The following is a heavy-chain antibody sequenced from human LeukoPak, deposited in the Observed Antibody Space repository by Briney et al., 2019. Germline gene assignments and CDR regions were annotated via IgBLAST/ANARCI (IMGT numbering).Heavy chain of an antibody. CDR2: IYYSGST. CDR3: ARDHSYGYRGNWFDP. V-gene: IGHV4-59*01. Sequence: PSETLSLTCTVSGGSISSYYWSWIRQPPGKGLEWIGYIYYSGSTNYNPSLKSRVTISVDTSKNQFSLKLSSVTAADTAVYYCARDHSYGYRGNWFDPWGQGTLVTVSS. J-gene: IGHJ5*02. CDR1: GGSISSYY. D-gene: IGHD5-18*01.